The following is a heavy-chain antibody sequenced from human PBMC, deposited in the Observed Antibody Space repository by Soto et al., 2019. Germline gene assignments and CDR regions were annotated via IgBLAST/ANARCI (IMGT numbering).Heavy chain of an antibody. CDR2: IHTGGKT. D-gene: IGHD3-10*01. CDR1: GFTVTRNY. Sequence: ELQLVESGGGLIQPGGSLRLSCAASGFTVTRNYMTWVRLAPGKGLECGSTIHTGGKTFYTDSVKGRFTVSRDASKNTVDLQMNTLSVADTAVYYCATGGSKRVRGAIVEVFHLEFWGRGTVVTVSS. V-gene: IGHV3-53*02. CDR3: ATGGSKRVRGAIVEVFHLEF. J-gene: IGHJ4*02.